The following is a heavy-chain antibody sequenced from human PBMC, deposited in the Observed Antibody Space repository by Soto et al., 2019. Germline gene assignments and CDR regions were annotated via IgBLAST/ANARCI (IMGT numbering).Heavy chain of an antibody. CDR1: GYKFTSYW. CDR2: IFPSDSDT. V-gene: IGHV5-51*01. Sequence: EESLKVSGRSSGYKFTSYWIAWVRQMPGKGLEWMGIIFPSDSDTRYSPSFQGQVTISADRSTSTVFLQWASLKASDTAVYFCARKDKSGYFNWFDPWGQGTLVTVSS. J-gene: IGHJ5*02. D-gene: IGHD3-22*01. CDR3: ARKDKSGYFNWFDP.